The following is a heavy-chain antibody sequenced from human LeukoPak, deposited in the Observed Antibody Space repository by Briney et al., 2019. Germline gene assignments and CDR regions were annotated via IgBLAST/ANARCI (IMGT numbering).Heavy chain of an antibody. CDR3: AREGYYYDSSGPIDY. Sequence: SETLSLTCTVSGGSISSAPYYWSWIRQRPGKGLEWMGYISHSGNTYYNPSLKSRLNISADTSRNQFSLKLRSVTAADTALYFCAREGYYYDSSGPIDYWGQGTRVTVSS. J-gene: IGHJ4*02. CDR1: GGSISSAPYY. V-gene: IGHV4-31*03. D-gene: IGHD3-22*01. CDR2: ISHSGNT.